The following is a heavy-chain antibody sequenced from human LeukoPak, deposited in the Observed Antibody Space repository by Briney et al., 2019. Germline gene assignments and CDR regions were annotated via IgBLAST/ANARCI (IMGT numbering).Heavy chain of an antibody. CDR3: AREQDIAVAGPEGPWAFDI. D-gene: IGHD6-19*01. Sequence: GASVKVSCKASGGTFSSYAISWVRQAPGQGLEWMGGIIPIFGTANYAQKFQGRVTITADKSTSTAYMELSSLRSEDTAVYYCAREQDIAVAGPEGPWAFDIWGQGTMVTVSS. CDR2: IIPIFGTA. J-gene: IGHJ3*02. CDR1: GGTFSSYA. V-gene: IGHV1-69*06.